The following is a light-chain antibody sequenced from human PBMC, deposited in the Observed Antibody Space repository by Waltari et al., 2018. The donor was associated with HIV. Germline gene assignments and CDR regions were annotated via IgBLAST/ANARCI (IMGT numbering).Light chain of an antibody. J-gene: IGKJ1*01. V-gene: IGKV4-1*01. Sequence: DLVMTQSPDSLSLSLGEGAAINCKSSQTILYSSKNKNYLAWYQQKPGQTPKLLIYWASTRDSGVPDRFSGSGSGTDFTLTISNLQAEDVAIYFCQQYYSNPPTFGQGTKVEVK. CDR1: QTILYSSKNKNY. CDR2: WAS. CDR3: QQYYSNPPT.